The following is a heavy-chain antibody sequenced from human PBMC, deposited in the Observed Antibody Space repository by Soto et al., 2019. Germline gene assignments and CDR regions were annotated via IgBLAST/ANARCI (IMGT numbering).Heavy chain of an antibody. CDR3: ARERAVAGTSLPSDY. CDR2: IWYDGSNK. CDR1: GFTFSSYG. D-gene: IGHD6-19*01. J-gene: IGHJ4*02. V-gene: IGHV3-33*01. Sequence: QVQLVESGGGVVQPGRSLRLSCAASGFTFSSYGMHWVRQAPGKGLEWVAVIWYDGSNKYYADSVKGRFTISRDNSKNTLYLQMNSLRAEDTAVYYCARERAVAGTSLPSDYWAREPWSPSPQ.